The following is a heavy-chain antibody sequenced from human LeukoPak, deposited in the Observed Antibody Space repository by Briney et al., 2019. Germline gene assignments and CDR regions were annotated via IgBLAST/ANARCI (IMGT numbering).Heavy chain of an antibody. V-gene: IGHV4-59*01. CDR1: GGSISSYY. Sequence: SETLSLTCTVSGGSISSYYWSWIRQPPGKGLEWIGYIYYSGSTNYNPSLKSRVTISVDTSKNQFSLKLSSVTAADTAVYYCASGVNGPFSDYWGQGTLVTVSS. CDR2: IYYSGST. J-gene: IGHJ4*02. CDR3: ASGVNGPFSDY.